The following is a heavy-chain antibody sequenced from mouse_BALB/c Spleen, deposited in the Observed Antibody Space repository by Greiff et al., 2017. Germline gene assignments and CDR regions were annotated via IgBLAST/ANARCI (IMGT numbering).Heavy chain of an antibody. Sequence: EVHLVESGGGLVKPGGSLKLSCAASGSTFSSYTMSWVRQTPEKRLEWVATISSGGSYTYYPDSVKGRFTISRDNAKNTLYLQMSSLKSEDTAMYYCTRDYYWGQGTTLTVSS. CDR1: GSTFSSYT. J-gene: IGHJ2*01. CDR2: ISSGGSYT. V-gene: IGHV5-6-4*01. CDR3: TRDYY.